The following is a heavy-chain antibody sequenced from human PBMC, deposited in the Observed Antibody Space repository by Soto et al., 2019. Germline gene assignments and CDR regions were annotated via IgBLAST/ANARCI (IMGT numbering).Heavy chain of an antibody. D-gene: IGHD2-15*01. CDR1: GFTFSSYA. V-gene: IGHV3-23*01. CDR2: ISGSGGST. Sequence: EVQLLESGGGLVQPGGSLRLSCAASGFTFSSYAMSWVRQAPGKGLEWVSAISGSGGSTYYADSVKARFTISRDNSKNTLYLQMNSLRAEDTAVDYCAIPSRCSGYAFDIWGQGTMVTVSS. CDR3: AIPSRCSGYAFDI. J-gene: IGHJ3*02.